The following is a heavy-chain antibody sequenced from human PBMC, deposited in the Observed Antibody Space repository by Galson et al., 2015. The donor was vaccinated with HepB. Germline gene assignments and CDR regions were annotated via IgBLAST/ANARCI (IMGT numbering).Heavy chain of an antibody. CDR2: IIPIFGTA. J-gene: IGHJ5*02. CDR3: ARGGVGYCSGGSCYQVWFDP. CDR1: GGTFSSYA. Sequence: SVKVSCKASGGTFSSYAISWVRQAPGQGLEWMGGIIPIFGTANYAQKFQGRVTITADESTSTVYMELSSLRSEDTAVYYCARGGVGYCSGGSCYQVWFDPWGQGTLVTVSS. V-gene: IGHV1-69*13. D-gene: IGHD2-15*01.